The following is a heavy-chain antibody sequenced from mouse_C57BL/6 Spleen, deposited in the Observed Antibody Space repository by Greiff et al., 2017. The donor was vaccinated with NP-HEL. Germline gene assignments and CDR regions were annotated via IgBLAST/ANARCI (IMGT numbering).Heavy chain of an antibody. CDR2: IDPSDSET. CDR3: GVYYDYALFAY. Sequence: QVQLQQPGAELVRPGSSVKLSCKASGYTFTSYWMHWVKQRPIQGLEWIGDIDPSDSETHYNQKFKDKATLTVDKSSSTAYMQLSSLTSEDSAVYYCGVYYDYALFAYWGQGTLVTVSA. D-gene: IGHD2-4*01. CDR1: GYTFTSYW. J-gene: IGHJ3*01. V-gene: IGHV1-52*01.